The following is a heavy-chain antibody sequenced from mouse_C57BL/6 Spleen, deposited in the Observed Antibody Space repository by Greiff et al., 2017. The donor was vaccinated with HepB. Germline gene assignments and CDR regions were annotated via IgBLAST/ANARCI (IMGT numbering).Heavy chain of an antibody. J-gene: IGHJ4*01. CDR2: IWSGGST. Sequence: QLQQSGPGLVQPSQSLSITCTVSGFSLTSYGVHWVRQSPGKGLEWLGVIWSGGSTDYNAAFISRLSISKDNSKSQVFFKMNSLQADDTAIYYCAEYGYGEGYYAMDYWGQGTSVTVSS. CDR1: GFSLTSYG. CDR3: AEYGYGEGYYAMDY. V-gene: IGHV2-2*01. D-gene: IGHD2-2*01.